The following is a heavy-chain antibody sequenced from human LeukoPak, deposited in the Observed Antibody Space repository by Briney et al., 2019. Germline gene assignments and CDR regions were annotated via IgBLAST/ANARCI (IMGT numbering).Heavy chain of an antibody. J-gene: IGHJ5*02. D-gene: IGHD4-17*01. CDR1: GGSISSYY. CDR3: ARWFHMNDYGDYRWFDP. Sequence: PSETLSLTCTVSGGSISSYYWSWIRQPPGKGLEWIGYIYYSGSTNYNPSLKSRVTISVDTSKNQFSLKLSSVIAADTAVYYCARWFHMNDYGDYRWFDPWGQGTLVTVSS. CDR2: IYYSGST. V-gene: IGHV4-59*01.